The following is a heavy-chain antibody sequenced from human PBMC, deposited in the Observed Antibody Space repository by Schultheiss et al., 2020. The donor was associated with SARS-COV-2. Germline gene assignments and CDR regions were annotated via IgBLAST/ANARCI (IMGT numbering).Heavy chain of an antibody. CDR3: AKPRIGYCSGGSCPAAFDY. CDR1: GFTFSSYE. J-gene: IGHJ4*02. D-gene: IGHD2-15*01. V-gene: IGHV3-48*03. Sequence: GGSLRLSCAASGFTFSSYEMNWVRQAPGKGLEWVSYISSSGSTIYYADSVKGRFTISRDNAKNSLYLQMNSLRAEDTAVYYCAKPRIGYCSGGSCPAAFDYWGQGTLVTVSS. CDR2: ISSSGSTI.